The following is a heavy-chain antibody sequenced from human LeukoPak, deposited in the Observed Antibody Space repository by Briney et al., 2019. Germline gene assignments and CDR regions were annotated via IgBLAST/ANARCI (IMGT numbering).Heavy chain of an antibody. CDR3: ARAEPARGYNWFDP. D-gene: IGHD3-10*01. CDR1: GDSVSSNSAA. Sequence: SQTLSLTCAISGDSVSSNSAAWNWTRQSPSRGLEWLGRTYYRSKWYNDYAVSVKSRITINPDTSKNQFSLQLNSVTPEDTAVYYCARAEPARGYNWFDPWGQGTLVTVSS. V-gene: IGHV6-1*01. CDR2: TYYRSKWYN. J-gene: IGHJ5*02.